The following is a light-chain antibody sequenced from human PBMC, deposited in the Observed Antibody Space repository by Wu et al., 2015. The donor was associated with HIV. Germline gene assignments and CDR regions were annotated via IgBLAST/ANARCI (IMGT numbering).Light chain of an antibody. CDR2: GAS. CDR1: QSVTKY. CDR3: QQRSKWPFS. V-gene: IGKV3-11*01. Sequence: EIVLTQSPGTLSLSPGERATLSCRASQSVTKYLAWYQQKPGQSPRLLIYGASSRATGIPDRFSGSGSGTDFTLTISSLEPEDFAVYYCQQRSKWPFSFGQGTKLEIK. J-gene: IGKJ2*03.